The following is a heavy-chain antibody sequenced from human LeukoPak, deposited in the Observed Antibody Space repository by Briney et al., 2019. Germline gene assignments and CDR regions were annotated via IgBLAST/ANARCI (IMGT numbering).Heavy chain of an antibody. CDR2: IYYSGNT. CDR3: ARDQNKYDSSGYYYYQYGMDV. J-gene: IGHJ6*02. V-gene: IGHV4-30-4*01. Sequence: SETLSLTCTVSGGSISSGDYYWTWLRQPPGKGLEWIGYIYYSGNTHYNPSLKSRVSISVDTAKNQFSLNLSSVTAADTAVYYCARDQNKYDSSGYYYYQYGMDVWGQGTTVTVSS. D-gene: IGHD3-22*01. CDR1: GGSISSGDYY.